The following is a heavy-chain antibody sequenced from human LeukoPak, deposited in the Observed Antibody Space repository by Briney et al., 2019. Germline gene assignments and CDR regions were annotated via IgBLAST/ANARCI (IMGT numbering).Heavy chain of an antibody. Sequence: SETLSLTCAVSGGSISSSNWWSWVRQPPGKGLEWIGEIYHSGSTNYNPSLKSRVTISVDKFKNQFSLNMSSVTAADTAVYYCARGGVSTTTDYWGQGTLVTVSS. CDR3: ARGGVSTTTDY. J-gene: IGHJ4*02. V-gene: IGHV4-4*02. D-gene: IGHD5/OR15-5a*01. CDR2: IYHSGST. CDR1: GGSISSSNW.